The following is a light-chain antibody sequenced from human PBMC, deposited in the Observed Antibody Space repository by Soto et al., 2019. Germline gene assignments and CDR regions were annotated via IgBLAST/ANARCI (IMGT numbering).Light chain of an antibody. Sequence: EIVLTQSPGTLSLSPGERATLSCRASQSVSSTFLAWYQQKPGQAPRLLTYGASSRATGIPDRFSGSGSGTDFTLTISRLEPEDFAEYYCHQFGSSPPYTFGQGTKVEIK. CDR1: QSVSSTF. V-gene: IGKV3-20*01. CDR2: GAS. CDR3: HQFGSSPPYT. J-gene: IGKJ2*01.